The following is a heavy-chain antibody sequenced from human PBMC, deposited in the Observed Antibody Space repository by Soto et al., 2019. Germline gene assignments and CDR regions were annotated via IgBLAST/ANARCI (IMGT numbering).Heavy chain of an antibody. CDR1: GGSISSGGYY. CDR2: IYYSGST. D-gene: IGHD6-6*01. J-gene: IGHJ4*02. CDR3: ARVNPIAARHKDFDY. V-gene: IGHV4-31*03. Sequence: QVQLQESGPGLVKPSQTLSLTCTVSGGSISSGGYYWSWIRQHPGKGLEWIGYIYYSGSTYYNPSLKSRVTISVDTSKNQFSLKLSSVTAADTAVYYCARVNPIAARHKDFDYWGQGTLVTVSS.